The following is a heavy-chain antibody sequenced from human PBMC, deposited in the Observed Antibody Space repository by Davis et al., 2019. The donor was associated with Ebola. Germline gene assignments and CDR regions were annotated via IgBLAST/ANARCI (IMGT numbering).Heavy chain of an antibody. J-gene: IGHJ6*02. CDR3: ARRPGPDGYSYHGMDV. V-gene: IGHV1-18*01. CDR1: GYSFTNYG. Sequence: ASVKVSCKASGYSFTNYGITWVRQAPGQGLEWMGWINTYNGNTDYAQTLQGRVTMTTDTSTSTAYMELRSLRSDDTAVYYCARRPGPDGYSYHGMDVWGQGTTVTVSS. CDR2: INTYNGNT. D-gene: IGHD5-24*01.